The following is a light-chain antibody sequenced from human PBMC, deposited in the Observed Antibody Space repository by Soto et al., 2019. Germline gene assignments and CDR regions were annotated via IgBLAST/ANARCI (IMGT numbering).Light chain of an antibody. V-gene: IGKV3-15*01. J-gene: IGKJ1*01. Sequence: EIVMTQSPATLSVSPGEGATLSCRASQSVSTDLAWYQQKPGQAPRLLIYGASTRATGIPARFSGSGSGTEFTLTISSLQSEEFALYFCQQYNNWPPWTFGQGTKVEVK. CDR3: QQYNNWPPWT. CDR1: QSVSTD. CDR2: GAS.